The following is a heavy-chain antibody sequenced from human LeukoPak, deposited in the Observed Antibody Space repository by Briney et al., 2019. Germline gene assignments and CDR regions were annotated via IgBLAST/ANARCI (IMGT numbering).Heavy chain of an antibody. CDR3: ARAHGGH. J-gene: IGHJ4*02. V-gene: IGHV3-21*06. CDR2: ITSSSGYI. CDR1: GFIFSNYN. Sequence: GGSLRLSCAASGFIFSNYNINWVRQAPGKGLEWVSSITSSSGYIYYADSVKGRFTISRDNAKNLLYLQMNSLRAEDTAVYYCARAHGGHWGQGTLVTVSS. D-gene: IGHD3-10*01.